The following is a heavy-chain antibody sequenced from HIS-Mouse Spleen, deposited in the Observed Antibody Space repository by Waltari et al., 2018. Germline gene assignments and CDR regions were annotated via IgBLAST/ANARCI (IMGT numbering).Heavy chain of an antibody. J-gene: IGHJ2*01. CDR2: IYHSAST. CDR3: AREIPYSSSWYDWYFDL. CDR1: GYSISSGYY. D-gene: IGHD6-13*01. Sequence: QVQLQESGPGLVKPSETLSLTCTVSGYSISSGYYWGWIRQPPGKGLEWIGSIYHSASTYYNPSLNRRVTISVDTSKNQFALKLSSVTAADTAVYYCAREIPYSSSWYDWYFDLWGRGTLVTVSS. V-gene: IGHV4-38-2*02.